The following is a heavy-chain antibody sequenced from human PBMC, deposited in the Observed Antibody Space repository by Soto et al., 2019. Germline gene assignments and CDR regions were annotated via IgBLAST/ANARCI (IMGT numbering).Heavy chain of an antibody. D-gene: IGHD3-10*01. Sequence: QVQLQESGPGLVKPSQTLSLTCTVSGGSISSGGYYWSWFRQHPGKGLEWIGYIYYSGSTYYNPSLKSRVTISVDTSKNQFSLKLSSVTAADTAVYYCARVYYYGSGSYYNFDYWGQGTLVTVSS. J-gene: IGHJ4*02. CDR1: GGSISSGGYY. V-gene: IGHV4-31*03. CDR3: ARVYYYGSGSYYNFDY. CDR2: IYYSGST.